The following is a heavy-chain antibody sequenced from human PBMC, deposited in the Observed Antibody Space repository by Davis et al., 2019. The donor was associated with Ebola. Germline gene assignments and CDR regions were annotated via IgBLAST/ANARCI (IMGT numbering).Heavy chain of an antibody. D-gene: IGHD3-10*01. J-gene: IGHJ6*02. Sequence: GGSLRLSCEASGFRFDDYSMVWVRRAPGKGLEWVSLVSWDGSSRFYGDSVKGRFTISRDNSKKSLFLQVHSLRTEDTALYFCARGPHYMRSLNYYYGMDVWGRGTTVTV. CDR3: ARGPHYMRSLNYYYGMDV. CDR1: GFRFDDYS. CDR2: VSWDGSSR. V-gene: IGHV3-43*01.